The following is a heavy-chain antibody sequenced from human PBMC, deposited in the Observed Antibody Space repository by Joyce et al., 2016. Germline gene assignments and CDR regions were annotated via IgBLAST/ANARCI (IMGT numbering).Heavy chain of an antibody. D-gene: IGHD3-3*01. CDR1: GHTFASYG. Sequence: QVQLVHCGAEVKKPGASVNASCKASGHTFASYGISWVRQAPGQGLEWMRWISTYDGDTDYAQNLQGRVTMTTDPSTNIAYMEVRSLRSDATAVYYCARDFAVFGVLDVWGQGTTVTVSS. J-gene: IGHJ6*02. CDR3: ARDFAVFGVLDV. V-gene: IGHV1-18*01. CDR2: ISTYDGDT.